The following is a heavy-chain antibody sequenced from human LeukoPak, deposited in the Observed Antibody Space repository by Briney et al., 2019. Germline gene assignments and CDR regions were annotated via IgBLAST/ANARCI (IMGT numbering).Heavy chain of an antibody. Sequence: SETLSLTCTVSGGSISSTSYYWGWIRQPPGKGLEWIGSIYYSWDTYYNPSLKSRVTISVDTSKNQFSLKLSSVTAADTAVYYCAGGVGPINDAFDIWGQGTMVTVSS. V-gene: IGHV4-39*07. J-gene: IGHJ3*02. CDR1: GGSISSTSYY. D-gene: IGHD1-26*01. CDR3: AGGVGPINDAFDI. CDR2: IYYSWDT.